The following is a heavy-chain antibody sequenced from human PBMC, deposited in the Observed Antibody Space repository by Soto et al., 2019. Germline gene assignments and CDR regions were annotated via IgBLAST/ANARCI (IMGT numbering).Heavy chain of an antibody. CDR2: INHSGST. Sequence: SETLSLTCAVYGGSFSGYYWSWIRQPPGKGLEWIGEINHSGSTNYNPSLKSRVTISVDTSKNQFSLKLSSVTAADTAVYYCARYQGYYYYGMDVWGQGTTVTVSS. CDR3: ARYQGYYYYGMDV. J-gene: IGHJ6*02. CDR1: GGSFSGYY. V-gene: IGHV4-34*01.